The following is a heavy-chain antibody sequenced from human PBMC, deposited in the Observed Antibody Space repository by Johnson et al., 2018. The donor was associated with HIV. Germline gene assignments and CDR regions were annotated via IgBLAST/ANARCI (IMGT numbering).Heavy chain of an antibody. J-gene: IGHJ3*02. CDR2: IYTGGIT. V-gene: IGHV3-53*01. Sequence: MLLVESGGGLIQPGGSLRLSCAASGFTVSSNYMSWVRQAPGKGLEWVSVIYTGGITYYADSVTGRFTISRDNSKNTVYLQMNSLRAEDTALYYCARVRARGVKHAFDIWGQGTMVTVSS. D-gene: IGHD3-10*01. CDR1: GFTVSSNY. CDR3: ARVRARGVKHAFDI.